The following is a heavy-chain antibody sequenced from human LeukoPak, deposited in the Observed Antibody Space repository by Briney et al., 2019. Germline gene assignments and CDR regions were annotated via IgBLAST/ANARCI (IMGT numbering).Heavy chain of an antibody. CDR2: IHYTGST. CDR3: ARGVPYYNFDRSKRVPWGFDY. Sequence: SETLSLTCTVSGGSISSYYWSWIRQSPGKGLECIGYIHYTGSTNYNPSLKSRVTISVETSKNQFSLKLKSVTAADTAVYYCARGVPYYNFDRSKRVPWGFDYWGQGTLVTVSS. CDR1: GGSISSYY. J-gene: IGHJ4*02. V-gene: IGHV4-59*01. D-gene: IGHD3-9*01.